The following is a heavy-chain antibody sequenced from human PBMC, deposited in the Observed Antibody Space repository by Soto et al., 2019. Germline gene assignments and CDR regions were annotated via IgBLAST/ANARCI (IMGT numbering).Heavy chain of an antibody. Sequence: ASVKVSCKASGYTFTSYAMHWVRQAPGQRLEWMGWINAGSGNTNYSQKFQGRVTMTRDTSISTAYMELSSLRSDDTAVYYCARDGAVAGTWDYYYYYGMDVWGQGTTVTVSS. CDR3: ARDGAVAGTWDYYYYYGMDV. CDR2: INAGSGNT. J-gene: IGHJ6*02. D-gene: IGHD6-19*01. CDR1: GYTFTSYA. V-gene: IGHV1-3*01.